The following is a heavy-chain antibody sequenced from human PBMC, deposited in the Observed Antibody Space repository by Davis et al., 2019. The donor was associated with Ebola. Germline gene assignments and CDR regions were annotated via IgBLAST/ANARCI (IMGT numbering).Heavy chain of an antibody. CDR3: ASYRRQLDRYDY. D-gene: IGHD6-6*01. J-gene: IGHJ4*02. CDR1: GYTFTSYA. V-gene: IGHV1-69*10. CDR2: IIPILGIA. Sequence: SVKVSCKASGYTFTSYAISWVRQAPGQGLEWMGGIIPILGIANYAQKFQGRVTITADKSTSTAYMELSSLRSEDTAVYYCASYRRQLDRYDYWGQGTLVNVSS.